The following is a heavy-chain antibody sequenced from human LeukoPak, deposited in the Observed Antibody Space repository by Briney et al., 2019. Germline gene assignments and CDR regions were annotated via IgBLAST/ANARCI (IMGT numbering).Heavy chain of an antibody. CDR1: GFTFSSYA. D-gene: IGHD3-9*01. V-gene: IGHV3-23*01. Sequence: GGSLRLSGAASGFTFSSYAMSWVRQAPGKGLEWVSAISGSGGSTYYADSVKGRFTISRDNSKNTLYLQMNSLRAEDTAVYYCAKGGILTGFIYYFDYWGQGTLVTVSS. CDR3: AKGGILTGFIYYFDY. CDR2: ISGSGGST. J-gene: IGHJ4*02.